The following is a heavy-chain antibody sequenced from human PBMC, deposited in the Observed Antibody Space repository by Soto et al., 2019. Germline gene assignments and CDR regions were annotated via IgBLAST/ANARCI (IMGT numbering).Heavy chain of an antibody. CDR2: IYYSGST. V-gene: IGHV4-59*01. Sequence: QVQLQESGPGLVKPSETLSLTCTVSGGSISSYYWSWIRQPPGKGLEWIGYIYYSGSTNYNPSLKSRVTISVDTSKNQFSLKLSSVTAADTAVYYCARDVLGDLDYWGQGTLVTVSS. CDR3: ARDVLGDLDY. J-gene: IGHJ4*02. D-gene: IGHD4-17*01. CDR1: GGSISSYY.